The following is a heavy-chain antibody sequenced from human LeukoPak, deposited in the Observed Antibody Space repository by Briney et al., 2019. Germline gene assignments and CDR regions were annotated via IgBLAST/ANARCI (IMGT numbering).Heavy chain of an antibody. CDR2: IRYDGSNK. CDR3: ARAVGLYYYDSSGPGGEFDY. J-gene: IGHJ4*02. CDR1: GFTFDDYG. Sequence: GGSLRLSCAASGFTFDDYGMSWVRQAPGKGLEWVAFIRYDGSNKYYADSVKGRFTISRDNAKNSLYLQMNSLRAEDTAVYYCARAVGLYYYDSSGPGGEFDYWGQGTLVTVSS. V-gene: IGHV3-30*02. D-gene: IGHD3-22*01.